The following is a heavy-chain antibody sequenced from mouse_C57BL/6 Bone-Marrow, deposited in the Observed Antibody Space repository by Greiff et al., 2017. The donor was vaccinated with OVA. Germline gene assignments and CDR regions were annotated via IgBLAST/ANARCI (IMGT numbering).Heavy chain of an antibody. V-gene: IGHV3-6*01. J-gene: IGHJ4*01. CDR2: ISYDGSN. CDR1: GYSITSGYY. CDR3: STTVEDRGMDY. D-gene: IGHD1-1*01. Sequence: EVQLQESGPGLVKPSQSLSLTCSVTGYSITSGYYWNWIRQFPVNKLEWMGYISYDGSNNYNPSLKNRISITRDTSKNQFFLELNSVTTEDTDTDYCSTTVEDRGMDYWGQGTSVTVSS.